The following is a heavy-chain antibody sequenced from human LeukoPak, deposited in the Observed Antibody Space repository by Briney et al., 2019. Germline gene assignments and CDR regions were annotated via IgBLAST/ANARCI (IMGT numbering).Heavy chain of an antibody. CDR3: ARDDGWGYSSGSTSAGY. CDR1: GGSFSGYY. J-gene: IGHJ4*02. D-gene: IGHD3-22*01. CDR2: IYTSGST. V-gene: IGHV4-4*07. Sequence: PSETLSLTCAVSGGSFSGYYWSWIRQPPGKGLEWIGHIYTSGSTNYNPPLKSRVTMSVYTSKNQFSLKLSSVTDADTAVYYCARDDGWGYSSGSTSAGYWGQGTLVTVSS.